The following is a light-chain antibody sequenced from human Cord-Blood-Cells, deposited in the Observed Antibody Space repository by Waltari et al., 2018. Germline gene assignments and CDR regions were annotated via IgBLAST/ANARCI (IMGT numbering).Light chain of an antibody. V-gene: IGLV3-1*01. J-gene: IGLJ2*01. Sequence: SYELTQPPSVSVSPGQTASITCPGDKLGDKYACWYQQKQGQSPVLVLYQDSKRPSGIPERFSGSNSGNTATLTISGTQAMDEADYYCQAWDSSTVVFGGGTKLTVL. CDR3: QAWDSSTVV. CDR2: QDS. CDR1: KLGDKY.